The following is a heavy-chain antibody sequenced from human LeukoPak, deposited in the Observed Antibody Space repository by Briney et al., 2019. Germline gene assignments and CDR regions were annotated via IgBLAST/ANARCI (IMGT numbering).Heavy chain of an antibody. D-gene: IGHD6-19*01. CDR3: SRVSTSGSYGRFDALHI. Sequence: GGSLRLSCRTSGFTFGDYALSWFRQAPGKGLEWVGFIRSKVYGGTTEYAASVKGRVIISRDDSESIAYLQMNSLKIEDTAMYYCSRVSTSGSYGRFDALHIWSQGTMVTVSS. J-gene: IGHJ3*02. CDR1: GFTFGDYA. V-gene: IGHV3-49*03. CDR2: IRSKVYGGTT.